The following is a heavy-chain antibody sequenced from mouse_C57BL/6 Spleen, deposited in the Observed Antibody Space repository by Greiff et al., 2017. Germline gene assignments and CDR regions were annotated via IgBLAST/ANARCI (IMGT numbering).Heavy chain of an antibody. CDR1: GYAFSSSW. J-gene: IGHJ3*01. CDR3: AISYNGYYVFSY. D-gene: IGHD2-3*01. Sequence: QVQLKQSGPELVKPGASVKISCKASGYAFSSSWMNWVKQRPGQGLEWIGRIYPGDGDTNYNGKFKGKATLTADKSSSTAYMQLSSLTSEDSAVYFCAISYNGYYVFSYWGQGTLVTVSA. CDR2: IYPGDGDT. V-gene: IGHV1-82*01.